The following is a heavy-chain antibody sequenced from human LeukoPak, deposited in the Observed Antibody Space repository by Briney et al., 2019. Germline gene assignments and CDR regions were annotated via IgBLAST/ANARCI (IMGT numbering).Heavy chain of an antibody. CDR3: ASRSEAAAGPFDY. D-gene: IGHD6-13*01. V-gene: IGHV1-8*01. J-gene: IGHJ4*02. CDR2: MNPNSGNT. Sequence: ASVKVSCKASGYTFSSYDINWVRQAAGQGLEWIGWMNPNSGNTGYAQKFQGRVTITRDTSINTAYMELGSLRSEDTAVYYCASRSEAAAGPFDYWGQGTLVTVSP. CDR1: GYTFSSYD.